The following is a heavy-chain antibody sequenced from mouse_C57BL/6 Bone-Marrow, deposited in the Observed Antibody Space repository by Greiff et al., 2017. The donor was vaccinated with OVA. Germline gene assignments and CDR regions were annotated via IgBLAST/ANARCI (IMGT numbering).Heavy chain of an antibody. J-gene: IGHJ1*03. CDR3: TTCTTVVARWYFDV. Sequence: EVKLMESGAELVRPGASVKLSCTASGFNIKDDYMHWVKQRPEQGLEWIGWIDPENGDHEYGSKVMGKATITADTSSNTAYLQLSSLTSEDTAVYYCTTCTTVVARWYFDVWGTGTTVTVSS. CDR1: GFNIKDDY. D-gene: IGHD1-1*01. V-gene: IGHV14-4*01. CDR2: IDPENGDH.